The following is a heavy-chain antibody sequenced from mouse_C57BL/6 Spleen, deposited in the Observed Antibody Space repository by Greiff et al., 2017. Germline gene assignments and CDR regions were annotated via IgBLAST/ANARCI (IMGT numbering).Heavy chain of an antibody. D-gene: IGHD2-5*01. CDR3: ARGTYDRNYWRNYAMDY. CDR2: ISGGGGNP. J-gene: IGHJ4*01. Sequence: EVMLVESGGGLVKPGGSLKLSCAASGFTFSSYTMSWVRQTPEKRLEWVATISGGGGNPYYPDSVKGRFTISRDNAKNTLYLQMSSLRSEDTDLYYCARGTYDRNYWRNYAMDYWGQGTSVTVSA. V-gene: IGHV5-9*01. CDR1: GFTFSSYT.